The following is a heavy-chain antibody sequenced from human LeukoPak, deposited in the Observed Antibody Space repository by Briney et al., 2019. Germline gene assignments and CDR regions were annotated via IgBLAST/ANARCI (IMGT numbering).Heavy chain of an antibody. V-gene: IGHV1-3*01. J-gene: IGHJ4*02. D-gene: IGHD6-19*01. CDR1: GYTFISYG. CDR2: INAGNGNT. CDR3: ARVGSSGWYGTLDFDY. Sequence: GASVKVSCKASGYTFISYGIGWVRQAPGQGLEWMGWINAGNGNTKYSQKFQGRVTITRDTSASTAYMELSSLRSEDTAVYYCARVGSSGWYGTLDFDYWGQGTLVTVSS.